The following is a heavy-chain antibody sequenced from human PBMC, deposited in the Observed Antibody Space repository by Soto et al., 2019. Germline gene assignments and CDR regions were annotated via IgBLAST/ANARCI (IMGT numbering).Heavy chain of an antibody. D-gene: IGHD5-18*01. V-gene: IGHV4-39*01. J-gene: IGHJ4*02. Sequence: PSETLSLTCTVSGGSISSSSYYWGWIRQPPGKGLEWIGSIYYSGSTYYNPSLKSRVTISVDTSKNQFSLKLSSVTAADTAVYYCASTLLEPYTAMVNPYYFDHWGQGTLVTVSS. CDR1: GGSISSSSYY. CDR3: ASTLLEPYTAMVNPYYFDH. CDR2: IYYSGST.